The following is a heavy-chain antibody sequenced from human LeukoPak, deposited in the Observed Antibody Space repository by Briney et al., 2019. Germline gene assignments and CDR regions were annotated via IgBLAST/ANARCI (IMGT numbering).Heavy chain of an antibody. D-gene: IGHD3-10*01. V-gene: IGHV3-21*01. Sequence: GGSLRLSCAASGFTFSSYSMNWVRQAPGKGLEWVSSISSSNSYIYYADSVKGRFTISRDNAKNSLYLQMNSLRAEDTAVYYCARDGLWFGETSYGMDVWGQGTTVTVSS. CDR2: ISSSNSYI. J-gene: IGHJ6*02. CDR3: ARDGLWFGETSYGMDV. CDR1: GFTFSSYS.